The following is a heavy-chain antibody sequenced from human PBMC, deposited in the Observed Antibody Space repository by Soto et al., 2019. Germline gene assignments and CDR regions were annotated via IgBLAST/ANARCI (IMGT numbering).Heavy chain of an antibody. J-gene: IGHJ5*01. V-gene: IGHV1-18*01. D-gene: IGHD3-22*01. CDR3: ATLPPYYFGASGYFLAT. CDR2: ITTYNGNT. CDR1: GYSFTASG. Sequence: ASVKVSCKASGYSFTASGIGWMRQAPGQGLEWMGWITTYNGNTNYAQNLRGRVSMTADTSTSTAYMELRSLTSDDTAVYFCATLPPYYFGASGYFLATWGQGTLVTVSS.